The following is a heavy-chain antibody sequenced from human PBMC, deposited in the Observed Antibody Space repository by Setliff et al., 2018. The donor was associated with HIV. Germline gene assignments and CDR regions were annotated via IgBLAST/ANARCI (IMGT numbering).Heavy chain of an antibody. D-gene: IGHD3-22*01. CDR1: GFTFSTYH. CDR3: ARSQGYSGYYPSLDY. Sequence: GGSLRLSCVASGFTFSTYHMSWVRQARGKGLEWVSSVSTSSSEIHYADSVRGRFTISRDNAKNSLYLLMTSLRAEDTAVYYCARSQGYSGYYPSLDYWGQGTLVTVSS. J-gene: IGHJ4*02. CDR2: VSTSSSEI. V-gene: IGHV3-21*01.